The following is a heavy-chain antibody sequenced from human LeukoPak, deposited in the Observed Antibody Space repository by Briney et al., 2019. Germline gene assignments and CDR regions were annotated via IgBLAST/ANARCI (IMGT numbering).Heavy chain of an antibody. CDR2: INPHSGGT. Sequence: PSVKVSCKASVYTFTGYYMHWVRQAPGQGLEWMGWINPHSGGTNYAQKFQGRVTMTRDTSISTAYVELSRLRSDDTAVYYCARKADYGDYGDYYYSMDVWGKGTTVT. CDR1: VYTFTGYY. J-gene: IGHJ6*03. CDR3: ARKADYGDYGDYYYSMDV. V-gene: IGHV1-2*02. D-gene: IGHD4-17*01.